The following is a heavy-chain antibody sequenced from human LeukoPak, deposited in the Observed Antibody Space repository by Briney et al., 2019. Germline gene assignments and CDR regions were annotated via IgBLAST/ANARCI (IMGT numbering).Heavy chain of an antibody. D-gene: IGHD3-22*01. Sequence: GGSLRLSCAASGFTFSAYAIHWVRQAPGKGLEWVAVISYDGTSKYYADSVKGRFTISRDNSENTLSLQLNSLRAEDTAVYYCARDAQDYFDSSGSFDYWGQGTLVTVSS. J-gene: IGHJ4*02. CDR2: ISYDGTSK. CDR1: GFTFSAYA. CDR3: ARDAQDYFDSSGSFDY. V-gene: IGHV3-30*04.